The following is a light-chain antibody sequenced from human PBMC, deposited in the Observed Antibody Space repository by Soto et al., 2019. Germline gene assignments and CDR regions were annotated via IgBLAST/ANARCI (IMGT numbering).Light chain of an antibody. CDR2: GAS. V-gene: IGKV3-20*01. Sequence: EIVLTQSPGSLSLSAGERATLSCRASQSVSSNSLAWYQQKPGQAPRLLIYGASSRATGIPDRFSGSGSGADFTLTISRLEPEDFAVYYCQQYGSSPWTFGQGTKVDIK. CDR3: QQYGSSPWT. J-gene: IGKJ1*01. CDR1: QSVSSNS.